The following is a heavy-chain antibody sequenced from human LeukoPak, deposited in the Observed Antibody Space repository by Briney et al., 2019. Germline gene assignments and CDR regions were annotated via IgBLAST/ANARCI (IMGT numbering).Heavy chain of an antibody. CDR2: IYYSGST. J-gene: IGHJ2*01. D-gene: IGHD5-18*01. V-gene: IGHV4-39*07. CDR3: AREVGGYRYGYRPTELYWYFDL. Sequence: PSETLSLPCTVSGGSISSSSYYWGWIRQPPGKGLEWIGSIYYSGSTYYNPSLKSRVTISVDTSKNQFSLKLSSVTAADTAVYYCAREVGGYRYGYRPTELYWYFDLWGRGTLVTVSS. CDR1: GGSISSSSYY.